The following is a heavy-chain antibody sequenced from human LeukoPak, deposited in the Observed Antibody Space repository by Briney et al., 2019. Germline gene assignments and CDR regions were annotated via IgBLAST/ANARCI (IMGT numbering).Heavy chain of an antibody. J-gene: IGHJ6*02. Sequence: GGSLRLSCAASGFTVSSNYMSWVRQAPGKGPEWVSVIYSGGSTYYADSVKGRFTISRDNSKNTLYLQMNSLRAEDTAVYYCARVQGYSSGWYTNYYYGMDVWGQGTTVTVSS. D-gene: IGHD6-19*01. CDR1: GFTVSSNY. CDR3: ARVQGYSSGWYTNYYYGMDV. CDR2: IYSGGST. V-gene: IGHV3-66*01.